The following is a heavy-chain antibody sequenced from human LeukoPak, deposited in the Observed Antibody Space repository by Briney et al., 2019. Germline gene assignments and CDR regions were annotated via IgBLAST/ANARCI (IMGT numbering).Heavy chain of an antibody. Sequence: SETLSLTCAVSGGSFSGYDWSWIRQPPGKGLEWIGEINHSGSTNYNPSLKGRVTISVDTSKNHVSLNLSSVTAADTAVYYCARMAAVAGPGDYWGQGTLVTVSS. CDR3: ARMAAVAGPGDY. CDR2: INHSGST. D-gene: IGHD6-19*01. J-gene: IGHJ4*02. V-gene: IGHV4-34*01. CDR1: GGSFSGYD.